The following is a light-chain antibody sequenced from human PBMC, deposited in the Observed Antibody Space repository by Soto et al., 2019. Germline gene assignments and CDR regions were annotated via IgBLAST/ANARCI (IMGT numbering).Light chain of an antibody. J-gene: IGKJ1*01. CDR2: AAS. V-gene: IGKV1-27*01. Sequence: DIQMTQSPSSLSASVGERVSITCRASQGMSKYLAWYQQKPGEVPKLLIYAASTFQSGVSSRFSGRGSGTDFTLPISSLQPDDVATYYCQKCDSAPWTFGQGTKVDIK. CDR1: QGMSKY. CDR3: QKCDSAPWT.